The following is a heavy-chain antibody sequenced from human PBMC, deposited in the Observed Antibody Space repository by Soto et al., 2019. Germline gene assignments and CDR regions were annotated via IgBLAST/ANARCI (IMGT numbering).Heavy chain of an antibody. Sequence: PSETLSLSCAVSVGSFIGFSYYWRCIPQPPGNGLEWIGYIYYSGSTNYNPSLKSRVTMSVDTSKNQFSLKLSSVTAADTAVYYCARGSPLYGDYNYWGQGTLVTVSS. CDR3: ARGSPLYGDYNY. V-gene: IGHV4-61*01. D-gene: IGHD4-17*01. J-gene: IGHJ4*02. CDR1: VGSFIGFSYY. CDR2: IYYSGST.